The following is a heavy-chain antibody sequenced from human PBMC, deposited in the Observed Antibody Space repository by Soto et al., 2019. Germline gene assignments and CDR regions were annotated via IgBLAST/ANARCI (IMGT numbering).Heavy chain of an antibody. J-gene: IGHJ2*01. Sequence: EVQLVEPGGGLVQPGGSLRLSCAASGFTFSTSDMHWVRQATGKGLEWVSTIGAAGDTYYQGSVKGRFTISRENAKSSLSLQMNSLRAGDTAVYYCARALLSGYYNGYFDLWGRGTLVTVSS. CDR2: IGAAGDT. CDR1: GFTFSTSD. V-gene: IGHV3-13*01. CDR3: ARALLSGYYNGYFDL. D-gene: IGHD3-9*01.